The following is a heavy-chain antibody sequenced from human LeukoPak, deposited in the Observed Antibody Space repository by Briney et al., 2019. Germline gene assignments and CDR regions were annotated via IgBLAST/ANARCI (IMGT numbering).Heavy chain of an antibody. J-gene: IGHJ4*02. CDR1: GFTFSSYE. D-gene: IGHD3-16*01. CDR3: AGRRVLDASFDY. CDR2: IYSGDNT. V-gene: IGHV3-66*02. Sequence: GSLLLSCAASGFTFSSYEMNWVRQAPGKGLEWVSVIYSGDNTYYVESVKGRFTISRDNSKKTLFLQMNRLRAEDTAVYYCAGRRVLDASFDYWGQGTLVTVSS.